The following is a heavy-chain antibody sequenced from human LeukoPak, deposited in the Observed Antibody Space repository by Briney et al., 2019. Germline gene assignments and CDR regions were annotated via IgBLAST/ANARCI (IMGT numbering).Heavy chain of an antibody. Sequence: GGTLRLSCAVSGFTFSTYGMTWVRQAPEKGLEWVEAISGSGGSAYYADSVKGRFTISRDNSKNTLYLQMNSLRAEDTAVYYCANWPFMTTTYYYYYYMDVWGKGTMVTVSS. CDR2: ISGSGGSA. CDR1: GFTFSTYG. CDR3: ANWPFMTTTYYYYYYMDV. V-gene: IGHV3-23*01. J-gene: IGHJ6*03. D-gene: IGHD3-16*01.